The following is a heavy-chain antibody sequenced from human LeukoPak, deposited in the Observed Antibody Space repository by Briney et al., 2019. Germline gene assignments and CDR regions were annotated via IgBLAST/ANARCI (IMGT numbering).Heavy chain of an antibody. D-gene: IGHD3-22*01. J-gene: IGHJ4*02. CDR2: IIPIFGTA. CDR3: ARGRDYYDSSGYYYY. Sequence: GASVKVSCKASRGTFSSYAITWVRQAPGQGLEWMGGIIPIFGTANYAQKFQGRVTISADKSTSTAYMELSSLRSEDTAVYYCARGRDYYDSSGYYYYWGQGTLVTVSS. CDR1: RGTFSSYA. V-gene: IGHV1-69*06.